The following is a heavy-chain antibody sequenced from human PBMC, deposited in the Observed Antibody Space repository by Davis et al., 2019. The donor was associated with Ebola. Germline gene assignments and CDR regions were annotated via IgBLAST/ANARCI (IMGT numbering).Heavy chain of an antibody. CDR1: GFTFSSYW. D-gene: IGHD3-3*01. J-gene: IGHJ4*02. CDR3: ARAGGIFGVVILDY. V-gene: IGHV3-7*01. Sequence: GGSLRLSCAASGFTFSSYWMSWVRQAPGKGLEWVANIKQDGSEKYYVDSVKGRFTISRDNAKNSLYLQMNSLRAEDTAVYYCARAGGIFGVVILDYWGQGTLVTVSS. CDR2: IKQDGSEK.